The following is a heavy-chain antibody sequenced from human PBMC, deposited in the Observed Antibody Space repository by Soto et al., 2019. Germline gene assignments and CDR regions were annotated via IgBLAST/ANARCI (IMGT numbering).Heavy chain of an antibody. Sequence: SESLSLTCTVSGGSISSGGYYWSWIRQHPGKGLEWIGYIYYSGSTYYNPSLKSRVTISVDTSKNQFSLKLSSVTAADTAVYYCARAFPGIAAAHFDYWGKGTLVTVSS. D-gene: IGHD6-13*01. CDR3: ARAFPGIAAAHFDY. CDR1: GGSISSGGYY. J-gene: IGHJ4*02. CDR2: IYYSGST. V-gene: IGHV4-31*03.